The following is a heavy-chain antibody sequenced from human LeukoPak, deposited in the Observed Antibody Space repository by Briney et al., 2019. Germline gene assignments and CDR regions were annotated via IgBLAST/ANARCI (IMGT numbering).Heavy chain of an antibody. J-gene: IGHJ4*02. CDR3: ARDYELGTAGSAYEFFDY. Sequence: GASVKVSCKASGYTFTGYYMHWVRQAPGQGLEWMGWINPNSGGTNYAQKFQGRVTMTRDTSINTVYMELSRLRSDDTAVYYRARDYELGTAGSAYEFFDYWGQGSLVTVSS. CDR1: GYTFTGYY. CDR2: INPNSGGT. D-gene: IGHD6-13*01. V-gene: IGHV1-2*02.